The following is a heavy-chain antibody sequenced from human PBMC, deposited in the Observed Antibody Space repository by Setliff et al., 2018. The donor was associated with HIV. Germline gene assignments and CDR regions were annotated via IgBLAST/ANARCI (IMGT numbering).Heavy chain of an antibody. CDR2: INPNSGGT. Sequence: ASVKVSCKASGYSFTGQYIHWVRQAPGQGLEWMGWINPNSGGTNYAQKFQGRVTITRDTSISISSVELTSLTSDDTAVYYCARGFRVTALGPGPSEYWGQGTLVTVSS. CDR1: GYSFTGQY. V-gene: IGHV1-2*02. J-gene: IGHJ4*02. D-gene: IGHD2-21*02. CDR3: ARGFRVTALGPGPSEY.